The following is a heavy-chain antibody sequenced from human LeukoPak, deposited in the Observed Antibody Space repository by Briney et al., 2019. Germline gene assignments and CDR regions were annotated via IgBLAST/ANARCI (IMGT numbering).Heavy chain of an antibody. CDR3: ARERGRMVRGVIGSYAFDI. CDR2: ISSNGGST. V-gene: IGHV3-64*01. CDR1: GFTFSSYA. J-gene: IGHJ3*02. Sequence: PGGSLRLSCAASGFTFSSYAMHWVRQAPGKGLEYVSAISSNGGSTYYANSVKGRFTISRDNSKNTLYLQMGSLRAEDMAVYYCARERGRMVRGVIGSYAFDIWGQGTMVTVSS. D-gene: IGHD3-10*01.